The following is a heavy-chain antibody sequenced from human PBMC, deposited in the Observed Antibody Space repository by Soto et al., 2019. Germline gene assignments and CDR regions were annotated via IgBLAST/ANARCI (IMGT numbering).Heavy chain of an antibody. D-gene: IGHD1-26*01. CDR1: GYTFTSYA. V-gene: IGHV1-3*01. CDR3: ARTLKLPSIVGATPYFDY. J-gene: IGHJ4*02. CDR2: INAGNGNT. Sequence: QVQLVQSGAEVKKPGASVKVSCKASGYTFTSYAMHWVRQAPGQRLEWMGWINAGNGNTKYSQKFQGRVTITRDTSASTAYMELSSLRSEDTAVYYCARTLKLPSIVGATPYFDYWGQGTLVTVSS.